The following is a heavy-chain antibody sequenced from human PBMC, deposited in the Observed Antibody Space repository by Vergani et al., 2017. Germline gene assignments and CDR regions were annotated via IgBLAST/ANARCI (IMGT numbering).Heavy chain of an antibody. Sequence: QVQLQESGPGLVKPSETLSLTCTVSGGSISSYYWSWNRQPPGKGLEWIGYIYYSGSTNYNPSLKSRVTISVDTSKNQFSLKLSSVTAADTAVYYCARASSSSWLFDYWGQGTLVTVSS. CDR1: GGSISSYY. D-gene: IGHD6-13*01. CDR2: IYYSGST. CDR3: ARASSSSWLFDY. V-gene: IGHV4-59*01. J-gene: IGHJ4*02.